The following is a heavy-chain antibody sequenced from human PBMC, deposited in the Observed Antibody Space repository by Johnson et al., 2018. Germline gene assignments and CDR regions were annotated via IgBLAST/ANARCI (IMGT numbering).Heavy chain of an antibody. V-gene: IGHV3-21*01. CDR1: GFTLSRYT. D-gene: IGHD4-17*01. J-gene: IGHJ3*02. CDR3: ARAAYDYGDYDAFDI. Sequence: VQLQESGGGLVKPGGSLRVSCAASGFTLSRYTMNWVRQAPGKGLEWVSSISTSSSYIYYADSVKGRFTISRDNAKNSLYLEMNSLRAEDTAVYYWARAAYDYGDYDAFDIWGQGTIVTASS. CDR2: ISTSSSYI.